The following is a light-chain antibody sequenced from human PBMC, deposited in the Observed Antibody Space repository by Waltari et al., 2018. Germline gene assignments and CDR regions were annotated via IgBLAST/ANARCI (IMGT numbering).Light chain of an antibody. CDR3: QQRSNWPLT. V-gene: IGKV3-11*01. Sequence: EIVLTQSPATLSLSPGERATLSCRASQSVSIYLAWYQQKPGQAPRLLIYDASPRATGFPARFSGSGSGTDFTLTISSLEPEDFAVYYCQQRSNWPLTFGGGTKVGIK. J-gene: IGKJ4*01. CDR1: QSVSIY. CDR2: DAS.